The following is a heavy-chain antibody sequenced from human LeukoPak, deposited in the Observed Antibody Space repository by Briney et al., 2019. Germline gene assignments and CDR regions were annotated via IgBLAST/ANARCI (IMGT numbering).Heavy chain of an antibody. J-gene: IGHJ3*02. D-gene: IGHD5-18*01. CDR3: ARDGAMANAFDI. CDR2: IIPIFGTA. CDR1: GYTFTSYG. V-gene: IGHV1-69*13. Sequence: GASVKVSCKASGYTFTSYGISWVRQAPGQGLEWMGGIIPIFGTANYAQKFQGRVTITADESTSTAYMELSSLRSEDTAVYYCARDGAMANAFDIWGQGTMVTVSS.